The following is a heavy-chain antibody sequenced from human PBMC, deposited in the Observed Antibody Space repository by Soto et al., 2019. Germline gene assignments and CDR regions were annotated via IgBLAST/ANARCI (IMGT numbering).Heavy chain of an antibody. Sequence: ASVKVSCKVSGYTLTELSMHWVRQAPGKGLEWMGGFDPEDGETIYAQKFQGRVTMTEDTSTDTAYMELSSLRSEDTAVYYCATDSGYDLAIDYWGQGTLVTVSS. V-gene: IGHV1-24*01. CDR2: FDPEDGET. J-gene: IGHJ4*02. CDR1: GYTLTELS. CDR3: ATDSGYDLAIDY. D-gene: IGHD5-12*01.